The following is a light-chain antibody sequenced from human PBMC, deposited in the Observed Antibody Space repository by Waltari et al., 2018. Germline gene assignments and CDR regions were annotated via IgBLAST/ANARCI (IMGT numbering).Light chain of an antibody. V-gene: IGKV3-20*01. J-gene: IGKJ1*01. Sequence: IVLTQSPGTLSLSPGARATLPCRASQSVSIYLAWYQQKPGQAPRLLIYHTSTRATGIPDRFSGSGSGTDFSLTISGLEPEDFAVYYCQHYKNLPVSFGQGTRVEIK. CDR2: HTS. CDR1: QSVSIY. CDR3: QHYKNLPVS.